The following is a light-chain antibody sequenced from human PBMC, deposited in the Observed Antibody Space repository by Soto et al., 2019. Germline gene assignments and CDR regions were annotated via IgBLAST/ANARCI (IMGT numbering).Light chain of an antibody. J-gene: IGKJ2*01. CDR2: GAS. Sequence: EIVLTQSPATLSLSPGERATLSCRASQSVSSSNLAWYQQKPGQAPRLVISGASSRAAGLPDRFSGSGSGTDFTLTIIRLEPEDFAVYYCQHYDDSPPRYTFGQGTKLEIK. CDR1: QSVSSSN. V-gene: IGKV3-20*01. CDR3: QHYDDSPPRYT.